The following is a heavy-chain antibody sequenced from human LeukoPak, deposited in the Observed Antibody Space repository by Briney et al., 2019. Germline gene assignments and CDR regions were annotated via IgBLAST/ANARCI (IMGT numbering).Heavy chain of an antibody. CDR1: GGSISSSSYY. Sequence: PSETLSLTCTVSGGSISSSSYYWGWIRQPPGKGLEWIGSIYYSGSTYYNPSLKSRVTISVDTSKNQFSLKLSSVTAADTAVYYCARGNPYLERGSDWFDPWGQGTLVTVSS. D-gene: IGHD3-10*01. V-gene: IGHV4-39*07. J-gene: IGHJ5*02. CDR2: IYYSGST. CDR3: ARGNPYLERGSDWFDP.